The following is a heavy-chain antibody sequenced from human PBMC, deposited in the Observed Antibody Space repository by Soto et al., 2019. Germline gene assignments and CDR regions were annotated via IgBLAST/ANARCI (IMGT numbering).Heavy chain of an antibody. Sequence: GGSLRLSCAASGFTFSSYAMSWVRQAPGKGLEWVSAISGSGGSTYYADSVKGRFTISRDNSKNTLYLQMNSLRAEDTAVYYCAKDPYYDILTGYYPPDYWGQGTRVTVSS. J-gene: IGHJ4*02. CDR2: ISGSGGST. D-gene: IGHD3-9*01. CDR3: AKDPYYDILTGYYPPDY. V-gene: IGHV3-23*01. CDR1: GFTFSSYA.